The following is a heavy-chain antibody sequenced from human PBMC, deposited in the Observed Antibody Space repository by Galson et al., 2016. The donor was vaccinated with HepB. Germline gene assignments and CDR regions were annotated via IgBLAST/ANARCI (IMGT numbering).Heavy chain of an antibody. CDR2: TYYRSKWYY. V-gene: IGHV6-1*01. D-gene: IGHD2-21*01. CDR3: ARDRASWDGQHTGSFDY. Sequence: CAISGDSVSSIDAAWNWIRQSPSRGLEWLGRTYYRSKWYYDYAVSVKSRMTINPDTSKNQLSLQLNSVTPEDTAMYYCARDRASWDGQHTGSFDYWGQGTLVTVSS. CDR1: GDSVSSIDAA. J-gene: IGHJ4*02.